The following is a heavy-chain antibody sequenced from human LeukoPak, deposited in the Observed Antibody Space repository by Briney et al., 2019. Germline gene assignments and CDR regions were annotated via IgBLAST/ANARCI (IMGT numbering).Heavy chain of an antibody. CDR2: INPNNGVT. J-gene: IGHJ4*02. D-gene: IGHD1-14*01. Sequence: GASVKVSCKASGFTFIAYYFHWVRQAPGQGLEWMGWINPNNGVTNYAQQFQDRVTMTRDTSISTAYMDLSRLRSDDTAVYYCARSNRPLVHLGEYWGQGTLVSVSS. V-gene: IGHV1-2*02. CDR3: ARSNRPLVHLGEY. CDR1: GFTFIAYY.